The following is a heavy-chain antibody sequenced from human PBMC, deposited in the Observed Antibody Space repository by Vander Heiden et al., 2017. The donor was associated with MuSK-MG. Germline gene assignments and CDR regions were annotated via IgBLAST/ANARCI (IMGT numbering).Heavy chain of an antibody. Sequence: QVQLQESGPGLVTPSETLSLTCTVPGGSITSYYWSWIRQPAGKGLEWIGRIYTSGSTNYNPSLKSRVTMSVDTSKNQFSLKLSSVTAADTAVYYCARGCRGDCYWPYYYKMDVWGQGTTVTVSS. CDR2: IYTSGST. CDR3: ARGCRGDCYWPYYYKMDV. D-gene: IGHD2-21*02. V-gene: IGHV4-4*07. CDR1: GGSITSYY. J-gene: IGHJ6*02.